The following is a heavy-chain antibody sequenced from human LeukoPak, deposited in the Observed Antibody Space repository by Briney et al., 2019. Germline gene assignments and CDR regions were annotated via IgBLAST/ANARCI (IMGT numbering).Heavy chain of an antibody. V-gene: IGHV3-23*01. CDR2: ISDRGDST. Sequence: GGSLTLSCAPSGFSVTTYAMGWVRQAPGKGLEWVSVISDRGDSTHYADSVKGRFTISRDSSKNTLYLQMNSLRGEDTAVYYCAKGRWGLTINNFDIWGQGTMVTVSS. CDR3: AKGRWGLTINNFDI. D-gene: IGHD3-9*01. CDR1: GFSVTTYA. J-gene: IGHJ3*02.